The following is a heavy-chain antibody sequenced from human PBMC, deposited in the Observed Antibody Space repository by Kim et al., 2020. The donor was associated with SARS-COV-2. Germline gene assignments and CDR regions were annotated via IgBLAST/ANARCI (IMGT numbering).Heavy chain of an antibody. CDR3: AREIVAGIRKYYYGMDV. V-gene: IGHV3-30*04. D-gene: IGHD6-19*01. CDR1: GFTFSSYV. Sequence: GGSLRLSCAASGFTFSSYVMHWVRQAPGKGLEWVAIISYDGSNKYYADSVKGRFTISRDISKNTLYLQMNSLRVEDTAVYYCAREIVAGIRKYYYGMDVWGQGTTVTVSS. J-gene: IGHJ6*02. CDR2: ISYDGSNK.